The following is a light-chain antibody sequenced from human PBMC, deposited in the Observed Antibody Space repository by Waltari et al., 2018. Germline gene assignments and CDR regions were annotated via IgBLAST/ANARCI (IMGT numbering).Light chain of an antibody. V-gene: IGKV1-5*03. Sequence: DIQMTQSPSTLSTSVGDRVTITCRASQSISSWLAWYQHKPGKAPKRLIYKASNLESGVPSRFRGSGSGTEFTLTISSLQPDDVATYYCQHYNSPPYTFGQGTKLEIK. CDR1: QSISSW. J-gene: IGKJ2*01. CDR3: QHYNSPPYT. CDR2: KAS.